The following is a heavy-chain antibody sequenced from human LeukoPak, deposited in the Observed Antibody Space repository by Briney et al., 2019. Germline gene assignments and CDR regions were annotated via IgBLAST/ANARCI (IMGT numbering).Heavy chain of an antibody. D-gene: IGHD6-13*01. CDR2: IYYSGSS. CDR3: ARDGGYSSSWYYSDY. CDR1: GGSISSYY. V-gene: IGHV4-59*12. Sequence: SETLSLTCTVSGGSISSYYWSWIRQPPGKGLEWIGYIYYSGSSNYNPSLKGRVTISVDTSKNQFSLKLSSVTAADTAVYYCARDGGYSSSWYYSDYWGQGTLVTVSS. J-gene: IGHJ4*02.